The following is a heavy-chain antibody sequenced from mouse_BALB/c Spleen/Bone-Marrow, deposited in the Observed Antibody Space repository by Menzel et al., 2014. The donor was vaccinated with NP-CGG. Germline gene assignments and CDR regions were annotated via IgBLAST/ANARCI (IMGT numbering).Heavy chain of an antibody. D-gene: IGHD2-2*01. CDR1: GYTFTDKW. CDR3: ARGGHGFSLDY. Sequence: QVQLQQSGAEFVMPGASVKMSCKASGYTFTDKWMHWVKQRPGQGLEWIGAIDTSDSYINYNQKFKGKASLTVDASSSTAYMHLSSLTSDDSAVYYCARGGHGFSLDYWGQGTSVIASS. CDR2: IDTSDSYI. J-gene: IGHJ4*01. V-gene: IGHV1-69*01.